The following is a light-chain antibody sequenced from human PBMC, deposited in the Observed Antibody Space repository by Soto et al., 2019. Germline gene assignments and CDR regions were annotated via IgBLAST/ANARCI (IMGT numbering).Light chain of an antibody. CDR3: AAWDDSLNGYV. Sequence: QSALTQAPSASGTPGQRVIISCSGSSSNIASNTVNWYQRLPGTAPKLLIYTNDQRPSGVPVRFSASKSGTSASLAISGLQSEDEADYYCAAWDDSLNGYVFGTGTKVTVL. CDR1: SSNIASNT. CDR2: TND. V-gene: IGLV1-44*01. J-gene: IGLJ1*01.